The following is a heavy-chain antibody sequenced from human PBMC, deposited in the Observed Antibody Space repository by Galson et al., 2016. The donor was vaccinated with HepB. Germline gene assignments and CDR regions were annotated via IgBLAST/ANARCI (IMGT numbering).Heavy chain of an antibody. V-gene: IGHV3-66*01. CDR3: ARGDGSGWYNYFDY. D-gene: IGHD6-19*01. J-gene: IGHJ4*02. CDR1: GFTGNSNS. Sequence: SLRLSCAASGFTGNSNSMSWVRQAPGKGLEWVSFINSGGSTYYADSVKGRFTISRDNSKKMLYLQMNSLRVEDTAVYYCARGDGSGWYNYFDYWRQGTLVTVSS. CDR2: INSGGST.